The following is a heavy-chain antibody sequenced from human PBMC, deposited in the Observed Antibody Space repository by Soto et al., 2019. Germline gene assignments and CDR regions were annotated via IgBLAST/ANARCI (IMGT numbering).Heavy chain of an antibody. D-gene: IGHD3-3*01. CDR2: IYYSGST. J-gene: IGHJ6*01. CDR1: GGSISRWY. CDR3: ARGGVVTAYYSYYGMDV. Sequence: SETLSLTCTVSGGSISRWYWSWIRQPPGKGLEWIGYIYYSGSTNYNPSLKRRVTISVDTSKNQFSLKLSSVTAADTAAYYCARGGVVTAYYSYYGMDVWGQGTTVTVSS. V-gene: IGHV4-59*01.